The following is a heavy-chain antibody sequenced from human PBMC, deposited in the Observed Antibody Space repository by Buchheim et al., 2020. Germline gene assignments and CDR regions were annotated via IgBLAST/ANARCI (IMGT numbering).Heavy chain of an antibody. Sequence: QVQLVESGGGVVQPGRSLRLSCAASGFIFSTYGMHWVRQAPGKGLEWVAVISSDGSNKYYADSVKGRFTISRDNSKDTLFLQMNSLRAEDTAVYYCATASSWLFFDYWGQGTL. CDR2: ISSDGSNK. V-gene: IGHV3-30*03. J-gene: IGHJ4*02. CDR3: ATASSWLFFDY. CDR1: GFIFSTYG. D-gene: IGHD6-13*01.